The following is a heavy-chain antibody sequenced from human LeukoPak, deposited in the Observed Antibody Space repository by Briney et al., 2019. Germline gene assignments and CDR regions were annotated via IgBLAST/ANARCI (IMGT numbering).Heavy chain of an antibody. CDR2: LASSSGGGT. D-gene: IGHD2-21*01. J-gene: IGHJ4*02. Sequence: GSLRLSCAASGFTFRSYAMSWVRQAPGKGLEWVSTLASSSGGGTYYADSVKGRFTISRDSSRNTLFLQMNSLRAEDTAVYYCAKDLSSDWRLFDSWGQGTLVTVSS. CDR3: AKDLSSDWRLFDS. CDR1: GFTFRSYA. V-gene: IGHV3-23*01.